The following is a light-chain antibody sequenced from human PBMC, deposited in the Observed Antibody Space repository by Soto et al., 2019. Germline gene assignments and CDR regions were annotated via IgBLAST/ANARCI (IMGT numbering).Light chain of an antibody. CDR3: SSYAGTNNLV. CDR1: SSDVGYYNY. V-gene: IGLV2-8*01. Sequence: QSALTQPPSASGSPGQSVTISCTGTSSDVGYYNYVSWYQQHPGKAPKLMIYEVSKRPSGVPDRFSGSKSGNTASLTVSGLQAEDEADYYCSSYAGTNNLVFGGGTQLTVL. CDR2: EVS. J-gene: IGLJ2*01.